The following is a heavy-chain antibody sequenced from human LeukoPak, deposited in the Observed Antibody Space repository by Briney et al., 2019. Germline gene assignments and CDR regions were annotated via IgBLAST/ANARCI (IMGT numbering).Heavy chain of an antibody. V-gene: IGHV4-34*01. CDR2: INHSGST. J-gene: IGHJ6*03. CDR1: GGSFGGYY. CDR3: ARLILRYMDV. Sequence: PSETLSLTCAVYGGSFGGYYWSWIRQPPGKGLEWIGEINHSGSTNYNPSLKSRVTISVDTSKNQFSLKLSSVTAADTAVYYCARLILRYMDVWGKGTTVTVSS.